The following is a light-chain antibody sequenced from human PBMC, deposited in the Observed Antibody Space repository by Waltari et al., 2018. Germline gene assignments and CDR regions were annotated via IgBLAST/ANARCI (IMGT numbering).Light chain of an antibody. Sequence: DIVMTQSPDSLAVFLGERATSNCKSSQSIFYRSNHKNYLAWYQQKSGKPPKLLIYGASTRESGVPDRFSGSGSGTDFTLTISSLQAEDVAVYFCQQYYSPPLTFGGGTKVEIK. CDR1: QSIFYRSNHKNY. CDR2: GAS. V-gene: IGKV4-1*01. J-gene: IGKJ4*01. CDR3: QQYYSPPLT.